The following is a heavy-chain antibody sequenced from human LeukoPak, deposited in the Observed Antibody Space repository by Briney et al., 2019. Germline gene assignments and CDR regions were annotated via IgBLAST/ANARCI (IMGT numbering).Heavy chain of an antibody. CDR2: IYHSGST. Sequence: SETLSLTCAVSGGSISSGGYSWSWIRQPPGKGLEWIGYIYHSGSTYYNPSLKSRVTISVDTSKNQFSLKLSSVTAADTAVYYCAESDIVVVRAAPEIYYYMDVWGKGTTVTVSS. CDR1: GGSISSGGYS. CDR3: AESDIVVVRAAPEIYYYMDV. V-gene: IGHV4-30-2*01. D-gene: IGHD2-2*01. J-gene: IGHJ6*03.